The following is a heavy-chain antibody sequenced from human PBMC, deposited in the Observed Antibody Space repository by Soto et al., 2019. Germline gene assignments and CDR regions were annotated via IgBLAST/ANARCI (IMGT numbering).Heavy chain of an antibody. Sequence: QVQLVQSGAEVKKPGSSVKVSCKASGGTFSSYTISWVRQAPGQGLEWMGRILPILGIANYAQKVQGRVTITADKSTSTAYMELSSLRSEDTAVYYCAREGQLVPQFDYWGQGTLVTVSS. J-gene: IGHJ4*02. CDR2: ILPILGIA. CDR3: AREGQLVPQFDY. CDR1: GGTFSSYT. D-gene: IGHD6-6*01. V-gene: IGHV1-69*08.